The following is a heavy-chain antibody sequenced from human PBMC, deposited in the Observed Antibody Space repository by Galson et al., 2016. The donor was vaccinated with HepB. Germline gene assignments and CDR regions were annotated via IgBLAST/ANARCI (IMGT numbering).Heavy chain of an antibody. CDR1: GYTFTSYG. CDR2: INPIFGTG. Sequence: SVKVSCKASGYTFTSYGISWVRQAPGQGLEWMGGINPIFGTGNNAQKFQGRVTITADESTSTAYMELSSLRSEDTAVYYCARDPLFDYWGQGTRVTVSS. CDR3: ARDPLFDY. J-gene: IGHJ4*02. V-gene: IGHV1-69*13.